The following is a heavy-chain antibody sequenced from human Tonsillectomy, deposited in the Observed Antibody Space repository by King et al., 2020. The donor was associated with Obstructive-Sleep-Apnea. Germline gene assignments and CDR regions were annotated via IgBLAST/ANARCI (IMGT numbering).Heavy chain of an antibody. Sequence: VQLVESGGGLIQPGGSLRLSCAASGFTFSTYAMSWVRQAPGKGLEWVSGISGSGGSTYYADSVKGRFTISRDNSKNTLYLQMNSLRAEDTAAYYCAKIKHGWELRYYFDYWAREPWSPSPQ. V-gene: IGHV3-23*04. J-gene: IGHJ4*02. CDR3: AKIKHGWELRYYFDY. CDR2: ISGSGGST. D-gene: IGHD1-26*01. CDR1: GFTFSTYA.